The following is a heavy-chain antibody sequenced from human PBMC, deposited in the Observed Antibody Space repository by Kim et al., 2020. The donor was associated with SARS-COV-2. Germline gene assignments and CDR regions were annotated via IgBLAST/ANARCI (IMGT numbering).Heavy chain of an antibody. Sequence: SETLSRTCAVYGGSFSGYYWSWIRQPPGKGLEWIGEINHSGSTNYNPSLKSRVTISVDTSKNQFSLKLSSVTAADTAVYYCASTYYYDSSGYYGGYFDY. CDR2: INHSGST. V-gene: IGHV4-34*01. CDR3: ASTYYYDSSGYYGGYFDY. J-gene: IGHJ4*01. D-gene: IGHD3-22*01. CDR1: GGSFSGYY.